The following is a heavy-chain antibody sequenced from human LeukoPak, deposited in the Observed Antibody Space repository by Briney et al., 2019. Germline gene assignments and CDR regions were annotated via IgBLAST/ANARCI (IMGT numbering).Heavy chain of an antibody. CDR1: GYTFTSYA. Sequence: ASVKVSCKASGYTFTSYAMNCVRQAPGQGLECMGWINTNTGNPTYAQGFTGRFVFSLDTSVSTAYLQISSLKAEDTAVYYCARGVLLWFGEFIDYYYMDVWGKGTTVTVSS. CDR2: INTNTGNP. CDR3: ARGVLLWFGEFIDYYYMDV. V-gene: IGHV7-4-1*02. J-gene: IGHJ6*03. D-gene: IGHD3-10*01.